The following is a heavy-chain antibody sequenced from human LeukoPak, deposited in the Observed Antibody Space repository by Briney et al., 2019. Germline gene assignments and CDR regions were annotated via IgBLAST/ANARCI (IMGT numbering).Heavy chain of an antibody. Sequence: SETLSLTCTLSRGSISSGSYYWSWIRQPAGKGLEWIGSIYTSGSTNYHPSLKSRVTIAVDTSKHQFSLKLSAVTAADTAVYYCAKEMATIMGNWFDPWGQGTLVTVSS. CDR2: IYTSGST. CDR3: AKEMATIMGNWFDP. D-gene: IGHD5-12*01. V-gene: IGHV4-61*02. J-gene: IGHJ5*02. CDR1: RGSISSGSYY.